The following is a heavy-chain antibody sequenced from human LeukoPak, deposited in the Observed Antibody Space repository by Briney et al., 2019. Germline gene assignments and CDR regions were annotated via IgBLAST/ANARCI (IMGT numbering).Heavy chain of an antibody. J-gene: IGHJ4*02. Sequence: ASVKVSCKASGYTFTSYYMHWVRQAPGQGLEWMGIINPSGGSTSYAQKFQGRVTMTRDTSTSTVYMELSGLRSEDTAVYYCARGGPRGDTAMVLTYWGQGTLVTVSS. V-gene: IGHV1-46*01. CDR3: ARGGPRGDTAMVLTY. CDR1: GYTFTSYY. CDR2: INPSGGST. D-gene: IGHD5-18*01.